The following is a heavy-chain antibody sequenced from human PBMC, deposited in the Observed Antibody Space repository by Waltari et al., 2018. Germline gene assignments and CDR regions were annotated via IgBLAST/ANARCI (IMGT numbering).Heavy chain of an antibody. D-gene: IGHD3-22*01. CDR2: LSGTGGST. V-gene: IGHV3-23*01. Sequence: EVQLLESGGGLVQPGGSLRLSCAASGFTFSSHAMSWVRQAPGKGLEWVSSLSGTGGSTFYADSVKGRFTIFRDNSKNAVYLHMNSLTAEDTAIYHCARHHSNYYDSSGYSLFDYWGQGTLVTVSS. CDR3: ARHHSNYYDSSGYSLFDY. CDR1: GFTFSSHA. J-gene: IGHJ4*02.